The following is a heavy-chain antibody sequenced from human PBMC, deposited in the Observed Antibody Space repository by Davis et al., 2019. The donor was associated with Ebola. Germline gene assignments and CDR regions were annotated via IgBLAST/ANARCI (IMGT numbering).Heavy chain of an antibody. V-gene: IGHV4-39*07. CDR1: GGSISSGDYY. J-gene: IGHJ6*04. CDR2: INHSGST. CDR3: ARSITGTTSDPYYYGMDV. D-gene: IGHD1-7*01. Sequence: SETLSLTCTVSGGSISSGDYYWSWNRQPPGKGLEWIGEINHSGSTNYNPSLKSRVTISVDTSKNQFSLKLSSVTAADTAVYYCARSITGTTSDPYYYGMDVWGKGTTVTVSS.